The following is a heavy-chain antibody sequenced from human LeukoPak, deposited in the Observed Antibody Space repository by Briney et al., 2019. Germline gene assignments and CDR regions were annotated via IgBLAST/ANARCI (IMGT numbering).Heavy chain of an antibody. D-gene: IGHD6-13*01. J-gene: IGHJ6*02. CDR1: GYTFTSYG. Sequence: ASVKVSCKASGYTFTSYGISWVRQAPGQGLEWMGWISAYNGNTNYAQKLQGRVTMTTDTSTSTAYMELRSLRSEDTAVYYCAASRGIAAAGTTPHYYYYYGMDVWGQGTTVTVSS. CDR2: ISAYNGNT. CDR3: AASRGIAAAGTTPHYYYYYGMDV. V-gene: IGHV1-18*01.